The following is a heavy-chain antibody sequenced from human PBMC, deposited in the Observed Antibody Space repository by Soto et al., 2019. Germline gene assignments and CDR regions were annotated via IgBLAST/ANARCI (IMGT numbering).Heavy chain of an antibody. CDR1: GFTFSSYS. CDR2: ISSSSSYI. J-gene: IGHJ4*02. V-gene: IGHV3-21*01. Sequence: GGSLRLSCAVSGFTFSSYSMNWVRQAPGKGLEWVSSISSSSSYIYYADSVKGRFTISRDNAKNSLYLQMNSLRAEDTAVYYCAGVGPLAAPPFWGQGTLVTVSS. D-gene: IGHD6-13*01. CDR3: AGVGPLAAPPF.